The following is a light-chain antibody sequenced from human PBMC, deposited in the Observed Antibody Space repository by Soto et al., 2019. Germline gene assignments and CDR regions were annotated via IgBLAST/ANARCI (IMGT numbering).Light chain of an antibody. Sequence: QSALTQPPSVSGAPGQRVTLSCTGSSSNIGAGYDVHWYQQRPGAAPKLLISANINRPSGVPDRFSGSKSGTSASLAITGLQADDEGDYSCQSYDSTRSARYVFGTGTKLTVL. CDR1: SSNIGAGYD. CDR2: ANI. J-gene: IGLJ1*01. CDR3: QSYDSTRSARYV. V-gene: IGLV1-40*01.